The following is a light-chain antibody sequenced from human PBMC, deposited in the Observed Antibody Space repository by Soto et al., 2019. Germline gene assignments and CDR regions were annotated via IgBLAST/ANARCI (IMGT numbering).Light chain of an antibody. V-gene: IGKV1-39*01. J-gene: IGKJ2*01. CDR1: QSISSY. CDR3: QQSYRTPYT. CDR2: AAS. Sequence: DIQMTQSPSSLSASVGDRVTITCRESQSISSYLNWYQQRPGKAPKLLIYAASTLQSGVPSRFSGSGSVTDFTLTISSLQPEEFATYYCQQSYRTPYTFGQGTKLEIK.